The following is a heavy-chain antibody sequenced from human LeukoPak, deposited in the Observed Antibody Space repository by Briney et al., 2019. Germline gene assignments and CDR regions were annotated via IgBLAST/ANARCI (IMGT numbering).Heavy chain of an antibody. CDR1: GFTFSSYE. Sequence: PGGSLRLSCAASGFTFSSYEMNWVRQAPGKGLEWVSNISSSGSTIYYADSVKGRFTISRDNAKNSLYLQMNSLRAEDTAVYYCASLCSTSCYSSSDYWGQGTLVTVSS. V-gene: IGHV3-48*03. J-gene: IGHJ4*02. CDR2: ISSSGSTI. CDR3: ASLCSTSCYSSSDY. D-gene: IGHD2-2*02.